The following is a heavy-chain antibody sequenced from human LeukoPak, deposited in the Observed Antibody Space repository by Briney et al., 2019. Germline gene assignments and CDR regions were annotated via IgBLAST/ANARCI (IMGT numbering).Heavy chain of an antibody. CDR3: ATHRPAAGFGP. V-gene: IGHV1-24*01. D-gene: IGHD6-25*01. J-gene: IGHJ5*02. CDR1: GYSLSDLS. Sequence: ASVRVSCKVSGYSLSDLSIHWVRQAPGKGLEWMGGYEPEEGETIYAQKFQGRVTMTEDSSTDTAHLELRNLRSEDTATYYCATHRPAAGFGPWGQGTLVTVSS. CDR2: YEPEEGET.